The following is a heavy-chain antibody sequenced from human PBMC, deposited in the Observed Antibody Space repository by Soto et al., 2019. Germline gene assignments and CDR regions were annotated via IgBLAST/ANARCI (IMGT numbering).Heavy chain of an antibody. J-gene: IGHJ4*02. CDR1: GFTFSSYA. CDR3: AKKRSERSGTLDFDY. V-gene: IGHV3-23*01. D-gene: IGHD1-26*01. Sequence: GGSLRLSCAASGFTFSSYAMSWVRQAPGKGLEWVSAISGSGGSTYYADSVKGRFTISRDNSKNTLYLQMNSLRAEDTAVYYCAKKRSERSGTLDFDYWGQGTLVTVSS. CDR2: ISGSGGST.